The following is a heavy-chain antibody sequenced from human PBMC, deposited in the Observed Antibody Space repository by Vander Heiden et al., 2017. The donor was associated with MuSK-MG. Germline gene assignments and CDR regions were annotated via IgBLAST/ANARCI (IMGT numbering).Heavy chain of an antibody. J-gene: IGHJ4*02. CDR2: IFHSGIT. Sequence: QVQLRESGPGLVKLSEPLSLPCTVPGYSISSGYYWGWLRQPPGKGLEWVGGIFHSGITYYNPSLNSRVTISIDTSENQFSLRMLSVTAADTAVYYCARWARANWGSPDDLPYFDFWGQGSLVTVSS. D-gene: IGHD7-27*01. CDR3: ARWARANWGSPDDLPYFDF. CDR1: GYSISSGYY. V-gene: IGHV4-38-2*02.